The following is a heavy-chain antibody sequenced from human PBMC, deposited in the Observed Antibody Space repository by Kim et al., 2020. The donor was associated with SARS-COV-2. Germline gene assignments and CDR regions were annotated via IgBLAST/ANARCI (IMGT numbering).Heavy chain of an antibody. J-gene: IGHJ3*02. D-gene: IGHD3-10*01. CDR2: IRPDGSET. CDR3: TRDARLTIVSSEAFDI. V-gene: IGHV3-74*01. Sequence: GGSLRLSCAASGFTFTNYWMNWVRQAPGKGLVWVSRIRPDGSETGYSDSVRGRFTISRDIAKNMLYLQMNSLTAEDTAVYYCTRDARLTIVSSEAFDIWGRGTMVTVSS. CDR1: GFTFTNYW.